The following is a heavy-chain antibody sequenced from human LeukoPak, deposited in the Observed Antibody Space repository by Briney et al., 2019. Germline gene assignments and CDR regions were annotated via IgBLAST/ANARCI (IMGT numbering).Heavy chain of an antibody. CDR3: ATYWELLGNLAFDY. V-gene: IGHV1-69-2*01. Sequence: ASVKVSCKVSGYTFTDYYMHWVQQAPGKGLEWMGLVDPEDGETIYAEKFQGRVTITADTSTDTAYMELSSLRSEDTAVYNCATYWELLGNLAFDYWGQGTLVTVSS. CDR2: VDPEDGET. CDR1: GYTFTDYY. D-gene: IGHD1-26*01. J-gene: IGHJ4*02.